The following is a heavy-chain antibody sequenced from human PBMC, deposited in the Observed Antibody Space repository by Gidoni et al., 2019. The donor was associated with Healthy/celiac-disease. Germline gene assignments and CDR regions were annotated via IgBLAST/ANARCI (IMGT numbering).Heavy chain of an antibody. V-gene: IGHV3-9*01. J-gene: IGHJ3*02. D-gene: IGHD1-26*01. CDR1: GFTFDDYA. Sequence: EVQLVESGGGLVQPGRSLRLSCAASGFTFDDYAMHWVRQAPGKGLEWVSGIGWNSGSIGYADSVKGRFTISRDNAKNSLYLQMNSLRAEDTALYYCAKDMGSGSYHNDAFDIWGQGTMVTVSS. CDR3: AKDMGSGSYHNDAFDI. CDR2: IGWNSGSI.